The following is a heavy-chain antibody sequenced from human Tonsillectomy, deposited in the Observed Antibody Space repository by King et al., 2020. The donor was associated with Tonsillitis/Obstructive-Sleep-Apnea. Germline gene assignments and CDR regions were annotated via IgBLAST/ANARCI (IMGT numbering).Heavy chain of an antibody. Sequence: VQLQQWGAGLLKPSETLSLTCAVYGGSFSGYYWNWIRQPPGKGPEWIGEIDHSGSTTYNPSLKSRVTVSVDTSKNQFSLNLSSVTAADTAVYYCAREFDSLDYWGQGNLVTVSS. J-gene: IGHJ4*02. D-gene: IGHD2-15*01. CDR3: AREFDSLDY. CDR2: IDHSGST. V-gene: IGHV4-34*01. CDR1: GGSFSGYY.